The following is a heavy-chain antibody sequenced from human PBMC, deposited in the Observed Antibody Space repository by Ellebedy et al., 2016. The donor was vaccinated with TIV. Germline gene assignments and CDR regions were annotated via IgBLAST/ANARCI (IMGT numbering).Heavy chain of an antibody. CDR3: AKVPTLDYGDSGEFNYYYMDV. V-gene: IGHV3-23*01. J-gene: IGHJ6*03. CDR1: GFTFSNYA. CDR2: ISGSGDNT. Sequence: GGSLRLSCAASGFTFSNYAMNWVRQAPGKGLEWVSAISGSGDNTYYADSVKGRFTISRDNSKNTVYLQIYSLRAEDTALYYCAKVPTLDYGDSGEFNYYYMDVWGKGTTVTVSS. D-gene: IGHD4-17*01.